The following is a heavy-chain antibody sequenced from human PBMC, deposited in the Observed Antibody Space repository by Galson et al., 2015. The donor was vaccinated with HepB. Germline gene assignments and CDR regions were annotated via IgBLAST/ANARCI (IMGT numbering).Heavy chain of an antibody. J-gene: IGHJ6*02. CDR1: GGTFSSYA. Sequence: VKVSCKASGGTFSSYAISWVRQAPGQGLEWMGGIIPIFGTANYAQKFQGRVTITADESTSTAYMELSSLRSEDTAVYYCAKIEGLYSGYDQDPYYYYGMDVWGQGTTVTVSS. CDR3: AKIEGLYSGYDQDPYYYYGMDV. CDR2: IIPIFGTA. D-gene: IGHD5-12*01. V-gene: IGHV1-69*13.